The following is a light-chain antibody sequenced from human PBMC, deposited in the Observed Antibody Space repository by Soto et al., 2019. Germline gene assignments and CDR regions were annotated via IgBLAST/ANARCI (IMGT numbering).Light chain of an antibody. CDR3: QQYGSSPTWT. Sequence: EVVMTQSPATLSVSPGERATLSCRASQSVGSYLAWYQQKPGQAPRLLIYDASNRATGIPARFSGSGSGTDFTLTISSLEFGDSAVYYCQQYGSSPTWTFGQGTKVDIK. CDR2: DAS. V-gene: IGKV3D-15*02. J-gene: IGKJ1*01. CDR1: QSVGSY.